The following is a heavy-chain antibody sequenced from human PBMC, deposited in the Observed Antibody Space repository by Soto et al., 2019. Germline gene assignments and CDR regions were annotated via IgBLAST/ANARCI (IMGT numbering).Heavy chain of an antibody. V-gene: IGHV3-30-3*01. D-gene: IGHD6-19*01. J-gene: IGHJ4*02. CDR1: GFTFSSYA. CDR3: ARDRYSSGWTHFDY. CDR2: ISYDGSNK. Sequence: GGSLRLSCAASGFTFSSYAMHWVRQAPGKGLEWVAVISYDGSNKYYADSVKGRFTISRDNSKNTLYLQMNSLRAEDTAVYYCARDRYSSGWTHFDYWGQGTLVTVSS.